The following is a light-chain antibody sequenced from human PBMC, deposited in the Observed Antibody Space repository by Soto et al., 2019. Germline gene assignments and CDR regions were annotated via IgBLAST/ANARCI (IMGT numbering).Light chain of an antibody. CDR2: EVT. CDR3: SSFAGSNNRYV. J-gene: IGLJ1*01. V-gene: IGLV2-8*01. Sequence: QSALTQPPSASGSPGQSVTISCTGTSSDVGGYNFVSWYLQHPGEAPKLIIYEVTKRPSGVPDRFSGSKSGNMASLTVSGLQTEDEADYYCSSFAGSNNRYVFGTGTKLTVL. CDR1: SSDVGGYNF.